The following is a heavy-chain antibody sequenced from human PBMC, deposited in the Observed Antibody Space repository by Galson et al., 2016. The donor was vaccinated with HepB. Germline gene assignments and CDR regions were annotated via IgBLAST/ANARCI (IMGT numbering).Heavy chain of an antibody. Sequence: SLRLSCAASGFTFSSYAMHWVRQAPGKGLEWVAVIWYDGSNHYYADSVKGRFTISRDNSKDTLNLQMNSLRAEDTAVYYCARGRYQKVVGYNYHYGMDVWGQGTTVTVSS. J-gene: IGHJ6*02. V-gene: IGHV3-33*01. CDR1: GFTFSSYA. CDR3: ARGRYQKVVGYNYHYGMDV. D-gene: IGHD2-15*01. CDR2: IWYDGSNH.